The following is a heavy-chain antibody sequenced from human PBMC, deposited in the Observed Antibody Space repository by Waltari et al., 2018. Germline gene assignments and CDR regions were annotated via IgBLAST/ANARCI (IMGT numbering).Heavy chain of an antibody. D-gene: IGHD3-9*01. CDR3: ANEITIFAGNYFDY. J-gene: IGHJ4*02. CDR1: GFTFRSNA. CDR2: ISGSGGST. V-gene: IGHV3-23*01. Sequence: EVQLLESGGGLVQPGGSLRLSCPASGFTFRSNAMRWVRHSPGKGLGWVPAISGSGGSTYYADSVKGRFTISRDNSKNTLYLQMNSLRAEDTAVYYCANEITIFAGNYFDYWGQGTLVTVSS.